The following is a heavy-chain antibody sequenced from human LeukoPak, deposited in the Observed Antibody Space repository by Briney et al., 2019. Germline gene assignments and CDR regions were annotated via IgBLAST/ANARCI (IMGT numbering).Heavy chain of an antibody. V-gene: IGHV3-72*01. J-gene: IGHJ4*02. CDR1: GFTFSDHY. CDR3: AGAGIGSPNYDFDY. D-gene: IGHD3-22*01. CDR2: SRNKAKSYTL. Sequence: QPGGSLRLSCTASGFTFSDHYMDWARQAPGKRLEWVGRSRNKAKSYTLEYAASVKGRFTISRDDSKNSLYLQMNSLKTEDTAIYYCAGAGIGSPNYDFDYWGQGTLVTVSS.